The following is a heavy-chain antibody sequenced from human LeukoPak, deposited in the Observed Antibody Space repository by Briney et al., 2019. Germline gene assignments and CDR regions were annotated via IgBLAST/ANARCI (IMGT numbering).Heavy chain of an antibody. CDR2: VSNDGNNI. CDR3: ATENYDVLTGTPWNGMDF. Sequence: GGSLRLSCAASGFTFSNYPMYWVRQAAGKGLEWVAVVSNDGNNIYYAASVWGRFTISRDNSKYTLYLQMDSLRADDTAVYYCATENYDVLTGTPWNGMDFWGQGTTVIVSS. CDR1: GFTFSNYP. D-gene: IGHD3-9*01. V-gene: IGHV3-30-3*01. J-gene: IGHJ6*02.